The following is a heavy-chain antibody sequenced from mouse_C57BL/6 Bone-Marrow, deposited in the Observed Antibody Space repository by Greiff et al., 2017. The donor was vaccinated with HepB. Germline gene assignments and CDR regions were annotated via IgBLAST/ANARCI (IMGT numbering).Heavy chain of an antibody. Sequence: VQLQQSGAELVRPGTSVKMSCKASGYTFTNYWIGWAKQRPGHGLEWIGDIYPGGGYTNYNEKFKGKATLTADKSSSTAYMQFSSLTSKDSAIYYCARRNYGSGFAYWGQGTLVTVSA. D-gene: IGHD1-1*01. CDR1: GYTFTNYW. J-gene: IGHJ3*01. CDR2: IYPGGGYT. CDR3: ARRNYGSGFAY. V-gene: IGHV1-63*01.